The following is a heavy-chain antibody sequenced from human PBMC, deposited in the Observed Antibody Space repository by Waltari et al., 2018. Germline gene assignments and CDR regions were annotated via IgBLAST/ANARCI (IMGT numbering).Heavy chain of an antibody. V-gene: IGHV4-38-2*01. CDR2: IYHSGST. CDR3: ATTTDMVQGVMIAFDI. CDR1: GYSISSGYY. Sequence: QVQLQESGPGLVKPSETLSLTCAVSGYSISSGYYWGWIRQPPGKGLEWIGSIYHSGSTYYNPSLKSRVTISVDTSKNQCSLKLSSVTAADTAVYYCATTTDMVQGVMIAFDIWGQGTMVTVSS. D-gene: IGHD3-10*01. J-gene: IGHJ3*02.